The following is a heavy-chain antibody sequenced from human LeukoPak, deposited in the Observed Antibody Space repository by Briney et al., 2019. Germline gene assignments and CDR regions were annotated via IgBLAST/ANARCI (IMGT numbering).Heavy chain of an antibody. J-gene: IGHJ4*02. V-gene: IGHV4-59*01. CDR3: ARYNSYGYPYYFDY. D-gene: IGHD5-18*01. Sequence: PSETLSLTCTVSGGSISSYYWSWVRQPPGQGLEWIGYIYYSGRTNYNPSLKSRVSISVDTSKNPFSRKLSSVTAADTAVYYCARYNSYGYPYYFDYWGQGTLVTVSS. CDR2: IYYSGRT. CDR1: GGSISSYY.